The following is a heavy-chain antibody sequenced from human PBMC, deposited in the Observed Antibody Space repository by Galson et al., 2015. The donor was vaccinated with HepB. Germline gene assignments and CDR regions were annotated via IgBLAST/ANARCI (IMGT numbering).Heavy chain of an antibody. D-gene: IGHD6-6*01. CDR2: INAGNGNT. CDR3: ARDDSSSVPLGMDV. CDR1: GYTFTSYA. Sequence: SVKVSCKASGYTFTSYAMHWVRQAPGQRLEWMGWINAGNGNTKYSQKFQGRVTITRDTSASTAYMELSSLRSEDTAVYYCARDDSSSVPLGMDVWGQGTTVTVSS. J-gene: IGHJ6*02. V-gene: IGHV1-3*01.